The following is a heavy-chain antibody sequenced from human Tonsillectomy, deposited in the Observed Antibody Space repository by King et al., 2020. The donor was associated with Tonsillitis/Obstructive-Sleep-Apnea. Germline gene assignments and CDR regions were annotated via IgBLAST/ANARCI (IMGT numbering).Heavy chain of an antibody. J-gene: IGHJ3*02. D-gene: IGHD6-13*01. Sequence: VQLVESGGGLVQPGRSLRLSCAASGFTFDDYAMYWVRQAPGKGLEWVSAISWNSGSLVYADSVKGRFTISRDNAKNSLYLQMNSLRAEDTALYYCAKDLIIATSGTPGDAFDIWGQGTMVTVSS. CDR1: GFTFDDYA. V-gene: IGHV3-9*01. CDR2: ISWNSGSL. CDR3: AKDLIIATSGTPGDAFDI.